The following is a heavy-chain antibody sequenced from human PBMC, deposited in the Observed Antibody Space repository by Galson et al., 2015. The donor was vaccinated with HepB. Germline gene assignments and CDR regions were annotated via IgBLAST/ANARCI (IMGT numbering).Heavy chain of an antibody. CDR2: INTGSGNT. D-gene: IGHD3-10*01. CDR1: GYTFTTYA. Sequence: SVKVSCKASGYTFTTYAMHWVRQAPGQRLEWMGWINTGSGNTRYSQKFQGRANITRDKSASTVYMELSSLRYEDTAVYYCARGPRYYGSGENWLDPWGQGTLVSVFS. J-gene: IGHJ5*02. CDR3: ARGPRYYGSGENWLDP. V-gene: IGHV1-3*04.